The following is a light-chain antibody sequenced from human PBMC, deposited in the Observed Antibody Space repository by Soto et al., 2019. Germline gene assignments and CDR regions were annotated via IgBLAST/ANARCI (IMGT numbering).Light chain of an antibody. CDR1: ESISSSF. CDR3: HQAGSSPST. Sequence: ETGLTQSPGTLSLSPGERASLSCRASESISSSFLAWYQQKPGQAPRLLIYGASSRATGIPDRISGSGSGTDFTLTISRLEPEDFAVYYCHQAGSSPSTFGQGTKVDIK. CDR2: GAS. J-gene: IGKJ1*01. V-gene: IGKV3-20*01.